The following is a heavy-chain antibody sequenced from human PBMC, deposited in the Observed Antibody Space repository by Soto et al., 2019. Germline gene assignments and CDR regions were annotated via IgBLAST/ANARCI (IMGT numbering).Heavy chain of an antibody. D-gene: IGHD2-21*01. V-gene: IGHV4-39*01. Sequence: SETLSLTCIVSGESISSSSYYWGWIRQPPGKGLEWIGSIYYSGRTYYNPSFKSRVTISIDTSKNQFSLKLSSVTATDTAVYYCVKRSLLVAPTWGQGILVTVSS. J-gene: IGHJ4*02. CDR1: GESISSSSYY. CDR3: VKRSLLVAPT. CDR2: IYYSGRT.